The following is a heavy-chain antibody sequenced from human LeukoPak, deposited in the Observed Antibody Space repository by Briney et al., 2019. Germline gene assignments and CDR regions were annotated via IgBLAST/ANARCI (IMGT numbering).Heavy chain of an antibody. V-gene: IGHV3-30*02. Sequence: GGSLRLSCAASGFTFSSYWMSWVRQAPGKGLEWVAFIRYDGSNKYYADSVRGRFTISRDNSKNTLYLHMNSLRAEDTAVYYCARVTRSPFGWFDPWGQGTLVTVSS. CDR2: IRYDGSNK. CDR1: GFTFSSYW. D-gene: IGHD4-17*01. CDR3: ARVTRSPFGWFDP. J-gene: IGHJ5*02.